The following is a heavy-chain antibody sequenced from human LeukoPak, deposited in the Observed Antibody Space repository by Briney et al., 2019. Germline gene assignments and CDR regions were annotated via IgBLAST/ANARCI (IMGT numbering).Heavy chain of an antibody. Sequence: GGSLRLSCAASGSTFSGSAMHWVRQASGKGLEWVGRIRSKANSYATAYAASVKGRFTISRDDSKNTAYLQMNSLKTEDTAVYYCTRFSSSSDWGYYYYYYMDVWGKGTTVTVSS. J-gene: IGHJ6*03. CDR1: GSTFSGSA. CDR3: TRFSSSSDWGYYYYYYMDV. V-gene: IGHV3-73*01. D-gene: IGHD6-6*01. CDR2: IRSKANSYAT.